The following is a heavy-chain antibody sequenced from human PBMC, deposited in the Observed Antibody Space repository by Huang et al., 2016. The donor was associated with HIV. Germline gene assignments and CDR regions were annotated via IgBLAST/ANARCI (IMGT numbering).Heavy chain of an antibody. J-gene: IGHJ6*01. CDR1: GYSFSSYW. CDR3: ARHKAGLIAEPAIQVSYFYGMDV. CDR2: MYPGDYTT. Sequence: EVQLVQSGAEVKKPGESLKISCKASGYSFSSYWIGWVRQMPGSGLEWIAIMYPGDYTTKYSPSPPGPGTISADKSSRTVDLQWGRVEAWDTAVYYCARHKAGLIAEPAIQVSYFYGMDVWGQGTTVSVSS. V-gene: IGHV5-51*01. D-gene: IGHD6-13*01.